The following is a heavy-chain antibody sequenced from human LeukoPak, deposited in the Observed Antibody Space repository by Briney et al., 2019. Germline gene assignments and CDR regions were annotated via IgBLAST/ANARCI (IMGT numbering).Heavy chain of an antibody. V-gene: IGHV4-59*01. CDR2: IYYSGST. CDR3: ARGVVITIGDWYFDL. J-gene: IGHJ2*01. Sequence: SSETQSLTCTVSGGSISSYYWSWIRQPPGKGLEWIGYIYYSGSTNYNPSLKSRVTISVDTSKNQFSLKLSSVTAADTAVYYCARGVVITIGDWYFDLWGRGTLVTVSS. D-gene: IGHD3-22*01. CDR1: GGSISSYY.